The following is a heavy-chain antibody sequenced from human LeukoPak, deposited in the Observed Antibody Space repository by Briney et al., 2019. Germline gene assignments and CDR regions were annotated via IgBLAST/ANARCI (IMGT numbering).Heavy chain of an antibody. CDR2: FYSGGST. D-gene: IGHD3-16*02. J-gene: IGHJ4*02. CDR1: GFTATTNY. V-gene: IGHV3-66*01. Sequence: GGSLRLSCAVSGFTATTNYMSWVRQAPGKGLEWVPVFYSGGSTHDADSVKDRFTVSRDTSKNTLYLQMNSLRVEDTAVYYCARAGLSGTYYFDYWGQGTLVTVSS. CDR3: ARAGLSGTYYFDY.